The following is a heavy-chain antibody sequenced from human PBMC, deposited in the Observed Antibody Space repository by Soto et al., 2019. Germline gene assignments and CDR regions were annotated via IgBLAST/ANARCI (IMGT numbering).Heavy chain of an antibody. CDR3: ARHASPRDGYNYPLLDY. D-gene: IGHD5-12*01. CDR1: GFIFRKYW. V-gene: IGHV3-7*03. CDR2: IKLDGREK. J-gene: IGHJ4*02. Sequence: GGSLRLSCSASGFIFRKYWMAWIRQAPGKGLEWVATIKLDGREKNFLDSVQGRFTISRDDAGDSMSLQWSSLKPSDTAVFFWARHASPRDGYNYPLLDYWGQGTRVTVSS.